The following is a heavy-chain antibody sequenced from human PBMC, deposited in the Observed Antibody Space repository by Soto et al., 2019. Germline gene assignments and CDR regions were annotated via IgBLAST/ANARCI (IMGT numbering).Heavy chain of an antibody. CDR2: VHYSGST. J-gene: IGHJ4*02. D-gene: IGHD3-22*01. CDR3: ARQHYYDSSGYYSWN. V-gene: IGHV4-39*01. Sequence: SETLSLTCSVYGCSISSNIYYWGWIRQPPGKGLEWIATVHYSGSTYYTPSLKSRVTISADTSNNQFSLRLNSVTAADTAVYYCARQHYYDSSGYYSWNWGQGTLVTVS. CDR1: GCSISSNIYY.